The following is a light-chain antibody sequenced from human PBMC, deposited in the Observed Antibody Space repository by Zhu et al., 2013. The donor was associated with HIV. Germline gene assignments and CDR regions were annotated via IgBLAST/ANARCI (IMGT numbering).Light chain of an antibody. CDR2: GAS. Sequence: EIVLTQSPATLSLSPGERATLSCRASQSVSSSFLAWYQQKRGQAPRLLIYGASTRATGIPARFSGSGSGTEFTLTISSLQSEDFAVYYCQQYNNWPRTFGQGTKVEIK. V-gene: IGKV3-15*01. CDR1: QSVSSS. CDR3: QQYNNWPRT. J-gene: IGKJ1*01.